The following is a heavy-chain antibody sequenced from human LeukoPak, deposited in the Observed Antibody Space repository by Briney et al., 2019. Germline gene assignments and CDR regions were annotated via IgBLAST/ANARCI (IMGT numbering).Heavy chain of an antibody. V-gene: IGHV4-4*07. J-gene: IGHJ4*02. Sequence: SETLSLTCTFSGGSTGSYYWTWIRQPAGKGLEWIGRLYTSWSTNYNPCLNSRVTMPLHTSQNQFSLKLSSVTAADSAVYYCASTTYDFDTNGHYFLDYWGRGTLVTVSS. D-gene: IGHD3-22*01. CDR1: GGSTGSYY. CDR3: ASTTYDFDTNGHYFLDY. CDR2: LYTSWST.